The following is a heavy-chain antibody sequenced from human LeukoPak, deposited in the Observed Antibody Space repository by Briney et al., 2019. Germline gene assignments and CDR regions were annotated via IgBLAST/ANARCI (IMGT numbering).Heavy chain of an antibody. J-gene: IGHJ6*02. V-gene: IGHV3-48*03. CDR3: AATIFGVVPRASGMDV. Sequence: PGGSLRLSCAASGFTFSSYEMNWVRQAPGKGLEWVSYISSSGSTIYYADSVKGRFTISRDNAKNSLYLQMNSLRAEDTAVYYCAATIFGVVPRASGMDVRGQGTTVTVSS. D-gene: IGHD3-3*01. CDR2: ISSSGSTI. CDR1: GFTFSSYE.